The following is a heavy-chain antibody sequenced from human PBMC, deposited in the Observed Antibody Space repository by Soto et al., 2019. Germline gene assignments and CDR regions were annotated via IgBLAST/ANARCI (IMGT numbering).Heavy chain of an antibody. CDR3: ARIAPRYYYYMDV. Sequence: EVQLVESGGGLVQPGGSLRLSCAASGFTVSSNYMSWVRQAPGKGLEWVSVIYSGGSTYYADSVKGRFTISRHNSKNTLYLQMNSLRAEDPAVYYCARIAPRYYYYMDVWGKGTTVTVSS. CDR1: GFTVSSNY. J-gene: IGHJ6*03. CDR2: IYSGGST. D-gene: IGHD6-13*01. V-gene: IGHV3-53*04.